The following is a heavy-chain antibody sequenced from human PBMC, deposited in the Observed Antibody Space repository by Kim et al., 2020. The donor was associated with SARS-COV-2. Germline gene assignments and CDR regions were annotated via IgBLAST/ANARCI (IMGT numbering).Heavy chain of an antibody. CDR2: ISWNSGSI. D-gene: IGHD3-3*01. V-gene: IGHV3-9*01. CDR1: GFTFDDYA. CDR3: AKDIKSPWSGLVQYYYYGMDV. J-gene: IGHJ6*02. Sequence: GGSLRLSCAASGFTFDDYAMHWVRQAPGKGLEWVSGISWNSGSIGYADSVKGRFTISRDNAKNSLYLQMNSLRAEDTALYYCAKDIKSPWSGLVQYYYYGMDVWGQGTTVTVSS.